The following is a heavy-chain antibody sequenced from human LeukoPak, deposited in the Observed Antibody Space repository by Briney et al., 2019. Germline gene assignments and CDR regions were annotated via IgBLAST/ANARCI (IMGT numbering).Heavy chain of an antibody. CDR2: VSTYNGNT. CDR1: GYTFASYG. CDR3: ARQSTGSYYSPIDY. J-gene: IGHJ4*02. Sequence: ASVKVSCKASGYTFASYGVTWVRQAPGQGLEWMGWVSTYNGNTKYAQNLQGRVTTTTDTSTSTAYMELRSLRSDDTAMYYCARQSTGSYYSPIDYWGQGTLVTVSS. D-gene: IGHD1-26*01. V-gene: IGHV1-18*01.